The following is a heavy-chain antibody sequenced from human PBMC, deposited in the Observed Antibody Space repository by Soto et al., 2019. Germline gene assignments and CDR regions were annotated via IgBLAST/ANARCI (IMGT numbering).Heavy chain of an antibody. J-gene: IGHJ4*01. Sequence: GSGPTLVNPTQTLTLTCTFSGFSLSTSRMCVSWIRQPPGKALEWLARIDWDDDKYYSTSLKTRLTISKDTSKNQVVLTMTNMDPVDTATYYCARSTYFFDGSGYGVYSFDYLRHGLLVSVPQ. V-gene: IGHV2-70*11. D-gene: IGHD3-22*01. CDR2: IDWDDDK. CDR1: GFSLSTSRMC. CDR3: ARSTYFFDGSGYGVYSFDY.